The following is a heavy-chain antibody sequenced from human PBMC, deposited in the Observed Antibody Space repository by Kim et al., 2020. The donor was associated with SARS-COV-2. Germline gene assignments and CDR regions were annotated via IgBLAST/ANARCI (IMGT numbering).Heavy chain of an antibody. V-gene: IGHV3-48*03. J-gene: IGHJ4*02. CDR1: GFTFSSYE. D-gene: IGHD3-22*01. Sequence: GGSLRLSCAASGFTFSSYEMNWVRQAPGKGLEWVSYISSSGSTIYYADSVKGRFTISRDNAKNSLYLQMNSLRAEDTAVYYCARGKHYYDSSGYLQYYFDYWGQGTLVTVSS. CDR2: ISSSGSTI. CDR3: ARGKHYYDSSGYLQYYFDY.